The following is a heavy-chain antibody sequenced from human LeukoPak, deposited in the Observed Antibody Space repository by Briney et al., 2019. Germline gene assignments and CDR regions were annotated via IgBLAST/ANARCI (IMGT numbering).Heavy chain of an antibody. Sequence: GESLRLSCAASGFTFNNYGMHWVRQAPGKGLEWVSFIQYDGRNEVYADSVRGRFTISRDNAKNTVYLPMNSLRAEDTAVYYCASKRWLQSSFDYWGQGTLVTVSS. CDR2: IQYDGRNE. V-gene: IGHV3-30*02. CDR1: GFTFNNYG. J-gene: IGHJ4*02. CDR3: ASKRWLQSSFDY. D-gene: IGHD5-24*01.